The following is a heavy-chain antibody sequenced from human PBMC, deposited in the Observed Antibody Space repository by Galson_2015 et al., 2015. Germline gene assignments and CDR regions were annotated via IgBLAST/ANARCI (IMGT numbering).Heavy chain of an antibody. CDR3: AKGGSSGYFDAFDI. CDR2: ISGSGGST. Sequence: SLRLSCAASGFTFSNYAMSWVRQAPGKGLEWVSVISGSGGSTYYADSVQGRFTISRDDPKNTLYLQMNSLRAEDTALYYCAKGGSSGYFDAFDIWGQGTMVTVSS. V-gene: IGHV3-23*01. J-gene: IGHJ3*02. D-gene: IGHD3-22*01. CDR1: GFTFSNYA.